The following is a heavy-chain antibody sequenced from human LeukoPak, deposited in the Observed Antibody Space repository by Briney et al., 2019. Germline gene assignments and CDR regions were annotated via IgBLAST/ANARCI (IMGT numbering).Heavy chain of an antibody. CDR3: AREGSIVPHQDLDY. Sequence: RGSLRLSCAASGFSFSSYSMNWVRQAPGKGLEWVSSTDSRGSGQYYTDSVKGRFTISRDNAKNTLYLQMNSLRAEDTAVYYCAREGSIVPHQDLDYWGQGTLVTVSS. CDR2: TDSRGSGQ. CDR1: GFSFSSYS. J-gene: IGHJ4*02. D-gene: IGHD2-15*01. V-gene: IGHV3-21*01.